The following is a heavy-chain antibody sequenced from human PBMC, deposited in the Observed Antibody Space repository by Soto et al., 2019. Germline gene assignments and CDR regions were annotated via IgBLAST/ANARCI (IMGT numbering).Heavy chain of an antibody. CDR1: GYTFITYG. Sequence: GASVKVSCKATGYTFITYGVTWVPQAPGQGLEWMGWITPYNGKTHYAQKFQDRVTMTTDTAATTAYMELRSLRSDDSAMYFCARDTSHYFDHWGQGTLVTVSS. J-gene: IGHJ4*02. D-gene: IGHD2-2*01. V-gene: IGHV1-18*01. CDR3: ARDTSHYFDH. CDR2: ITPYNGKT.